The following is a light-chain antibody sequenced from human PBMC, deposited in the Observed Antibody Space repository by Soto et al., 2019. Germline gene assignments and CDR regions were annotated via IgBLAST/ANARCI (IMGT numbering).Light chain of an antibody. V-gene: IGKV1-39*01. J-gene: IGKJ4*01. CDR1: QSVARY. Sequence: DIQMTQSPSSLSASVGDRVTISCRASQSVARYLNWYQQKPGGVPKLLIYAASTLQGGVPSRFSGSGSGTDFTLTISSLQPEDFATYYCLHSYSAPLTFGGGTKVEIK. CDR2: AAS. CDR3: LHSYSAPLT.